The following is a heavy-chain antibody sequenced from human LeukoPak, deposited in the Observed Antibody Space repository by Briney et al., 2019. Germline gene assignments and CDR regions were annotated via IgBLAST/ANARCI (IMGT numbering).Heavy chain of an antibody. V-gene: IGHV3-23*01. CDR3: AKDSLYCSSTSCYGIFDY. J-gene: IGHJ4*02. CDR2: ISGSGGST. D-gene: IGHD2-2*01. Sequence: GGSLRLSCAASGFTFSSYAMSWVRRAPGKGLEWVSAISGSGGSTYYADSVKGRFTISRDNSKNTLYLQMNSLRAEDTAVYYCAKDSLYCSSTSCYGIFDYWGQGTLVTVSS. CDR1: GFTFSSYA.